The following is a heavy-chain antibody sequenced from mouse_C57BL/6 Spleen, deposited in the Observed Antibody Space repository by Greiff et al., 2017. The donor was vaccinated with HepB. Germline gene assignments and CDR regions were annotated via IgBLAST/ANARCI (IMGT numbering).Heavy chain of an antibody. V-gene: IGHV2-2*01. CDR3: ARKSGTGDYFDY. Sequence: VQLQQSGPGLVQPSQRLSITCTVSGFSLTSYGVHWVRQSPGKGLEWLGVIWSGGSTDDNAAFISRLSISKDNSKSQVFFKMNSLQADDTAIYYCARKSGTGDYFDYWGQGTTLTVSS. J-gene: IGHJ2*01. CDR2: IWSGGST. CDR1: GFSLTSYG. D-gene: IGHD4-1*01.